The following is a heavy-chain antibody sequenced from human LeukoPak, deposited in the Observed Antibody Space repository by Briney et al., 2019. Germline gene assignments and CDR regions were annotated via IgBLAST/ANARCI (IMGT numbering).Heavy chain of an antibody. CDR1: GVSISSYW. V-gene: IGHV4-4*07. CDR3: GSDLSVVSWFDP. CDR2: ISASGST. Sequence: PSETLSLTCTVSGVSISSYWWSWIRQPAGKGLEWIRRISASGSTNYNPPLKSRVTMSIDTSKNQFSLKLTSVTAADTAVYYCGSDLSVVSWFDPWGQGTLVTVSS. D-gene: IGHD3-16*01. J-gene: IGHJ5*02.